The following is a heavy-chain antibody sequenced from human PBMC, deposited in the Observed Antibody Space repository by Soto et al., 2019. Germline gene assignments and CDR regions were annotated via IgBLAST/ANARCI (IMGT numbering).Heavy chain of an antibody. CDR1: GYTFTSYY. CDR3: ARDQVPAALLGWFDP. CDR2: ISAYNGNT. J-gene: IGHJ5*02. Sequence: ASVKVSCKASGYTFTSYYISWVRQAPGQGLEWMGWISAYNGNTNYAQKLQGRVTMTTDTSTSTAYMELRSLRSDDTAVYYCARDQVPAALLGWFDPWGQGTLVTVSS. D-gene: IGHD2-2*01. V-gene: IGHV1-18*01.